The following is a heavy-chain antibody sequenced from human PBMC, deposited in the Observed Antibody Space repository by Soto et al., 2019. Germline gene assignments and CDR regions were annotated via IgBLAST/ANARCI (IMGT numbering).Heavy chain of an antibody. J-gene: IGHJ6*02. Sequence: QVQLVQSGAEVKKPGSSVKVSCKASGGTFSSYAISWVRQAPGQGLEWMGGIIPIFGTANYAQKFQGRVTITADESTSTAYMELSSLRSEDTAVSYCARTSCGIVVVPAHNYYGMDVWGQGTTVTVSS. D-gene: IGHD2-2*01. CDR2: IIPIFGTA. CDR3: ARTSCGIVVVPAHNYYGMDV. CDR1: GGTFSSYA. V-gene: IGHV1-69*01.